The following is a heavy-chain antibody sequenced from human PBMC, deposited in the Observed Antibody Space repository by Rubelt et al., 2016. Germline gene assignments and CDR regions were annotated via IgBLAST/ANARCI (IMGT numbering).Heavy chain of an antibody. D-gene: IGHD6-25*01. CDR3: AKGSASAPTLFPLVSCENSPSDTSSVAVGCLAQDF. CDR1: GFTFSSYG. CDR2: ISYDGSNK. V-gene: IGHV3-30*18. Sequence: VQLVESGGGLIQPGGSLRLSCAASGFTFSSYGMHWVRQAPGKGLEWVAVISYDGSNKYYADSVKGRFTISRDNSKNTLYLQMNSLRAEDTAVYYCAKGSASAPTLFPLVSCENSPSDTSSVAVGCLAQDF. J-gene: IGHJ2*01.